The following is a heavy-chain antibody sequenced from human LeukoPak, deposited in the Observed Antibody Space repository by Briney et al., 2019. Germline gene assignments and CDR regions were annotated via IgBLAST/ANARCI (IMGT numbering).Heavy chain of an antibody. V-gene: IGHV3-43D*03. CDR1: GFTFDDYG. CDR2: IIWDGSST. CDR3: AKAVTTDKFYYYYMDV. D-gene: IGHD4-17*01. Sequence: GGSLRLSCVASGFTFDDYGMHWVRQAPGKGLEWVSLIIWDGSSTYYAESVKGRFTISRDSSKNSLYLQMNGLRPEDTALYYCAKAVTTDKFYYYYMDVWGKGTTVTVSS. J-gene: IGHJ6*03.